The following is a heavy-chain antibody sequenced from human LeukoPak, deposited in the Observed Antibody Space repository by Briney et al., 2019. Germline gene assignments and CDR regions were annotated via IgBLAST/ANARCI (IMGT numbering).Heavy chain of an antibody. CDR3: ARQSITYDSSGYYKNWFDP. CDR2: ISAYNGNT. CDR1: GYTFTSYG. Sequence: ASVKASCKASGYTFTSYGISWVRQAPGQGLEWMGWISAYNGNTNYAQKLQGRVTMTTDTSTSTAYMELRSLRSDDTAVYYCARQSITYDSSGYYKNWFDPWGQGTLVTVSS. V-gene: IGHV1-18*01. J-gene: IGHJ5*02. D-gene: IGHD3-22*01.